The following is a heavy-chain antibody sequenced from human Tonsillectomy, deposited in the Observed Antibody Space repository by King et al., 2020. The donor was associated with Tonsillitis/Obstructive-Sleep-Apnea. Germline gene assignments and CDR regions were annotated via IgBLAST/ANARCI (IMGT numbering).Heavy chain of an antibody. D-gene: IGHD2-2*01. J-gene: IGHJ6*02. CDR3: ARHDHCCTTSCYEGVYYYGMDV. Sequence: QLVQSGAEVKKPGESLKISCKGSGYSFSSYWIGWVRQMPGKGLEWMGIIYPGDSDTRYSPSFQGQVTISADKSISTAYLQWSSLKASDIAIYYCARHDHCCTTSCYEGVYYYGMDVWGQGTTVTVSS. CDR2: IYPGDSDT. CDR1: GYSFSSYW. V-gene: IGHV5-51*01.